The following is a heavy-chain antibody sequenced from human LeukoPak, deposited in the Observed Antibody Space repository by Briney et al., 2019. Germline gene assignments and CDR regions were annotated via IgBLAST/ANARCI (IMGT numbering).Heavy chain of an antibody. CDR2: ISGYSGNT. Sequence: ASVKVSCKTSGYSFITYSINWVRQAPGHGREWMGWISGYSGNTNYAQKLQGRVTMTIDTSTGTAYMELRSLRSDDTAVYYCARGHSSGRDYYFDYWGQGTLVTVSS. CDR1: GYSFITYS. J-gene: IGHJ4*02. D-gene: IGHD6-19*01. CDR3: ARGHSSGRDYYFDY. V-gene: IGHV1-18*01.